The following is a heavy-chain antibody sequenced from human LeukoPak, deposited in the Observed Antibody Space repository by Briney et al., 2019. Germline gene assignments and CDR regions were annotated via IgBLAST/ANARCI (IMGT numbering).Heavy chain of an antibody. J-gene: IGHJ4*02. V-gene: IGHV4-59*10. D-gene: IGHD3-10*01. Sequence: SETLSLTCAVYGGSFSGYYWSWIRQPAGKGLEWIGRIYTSGSTNYNPSLKSRVTMSVDTSKNQFSLKLSSVTAADTAVYYCARSRRLLWFGELNLNYFDYWGQGTLVTVSS. CDR3: ARSRRLLWFGELNLNYFDY. CDR1: GGSFSGYY. CDR2: IYTSGST.